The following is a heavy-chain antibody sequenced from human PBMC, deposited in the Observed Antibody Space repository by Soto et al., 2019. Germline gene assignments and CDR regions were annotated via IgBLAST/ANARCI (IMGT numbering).Heavy chain of an antibody. CDR3: ARAPYYDILTGYLHYFDY. Sequence: PSETLSLSCTVSGCSISSGDYDWSWIRQPPGKGLEWIGYIYYSGSTYYNPSLKSRVTISVDTSKNQFSLKLSSVTAADTAVYYCARAPYYDILTGYLHYFDYWGQGTLVTVSS. CDR2: IYYSGST. D-gene: IGHD3-9*01. J-gene: IGHJ4*02. V-gene: IGHV4-30-4*02. CDR1: GCSISSGDYD.